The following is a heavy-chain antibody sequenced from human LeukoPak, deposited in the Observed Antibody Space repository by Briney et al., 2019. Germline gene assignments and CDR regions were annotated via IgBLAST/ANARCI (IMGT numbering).Heavy chain of an antibody. CDR2: ISGGGRST. J-gene: IGHJ4*02. V-gene: IGHV3-23*01. CDR1: GFTFSTCA. Sequence: QPGGSLRLSCAASGFTFSTCAMSWVRQAPGKGLEWVSTISGGGRSTDYADSVKGRFTISRDNSKNTLYLQMNSLRAEDTAVYYCARERYFDYWGQGTLVTVSS. CDR3: ARERYFDY.